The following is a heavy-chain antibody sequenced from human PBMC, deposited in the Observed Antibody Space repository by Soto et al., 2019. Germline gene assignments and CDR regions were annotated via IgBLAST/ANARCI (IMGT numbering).Heavy chain of an antibody. D-gene: IGHD3-22*01. V-gene: IGHV1-69*13. CDR2: IIPIFGTA. Sequence: SARVSYKASAATFNSYDISWVRQAPGQGFEWMGGIIPIFGTANYAQKFQGRVTITADESTSTAYMELSSLRSEDTAVYYCAMGSSGYYAYWGQGTLVTVSS. J-gene: IGHJ4*02. CDR1: AATFNSYD. CDR3: AMGSSGYYAY.